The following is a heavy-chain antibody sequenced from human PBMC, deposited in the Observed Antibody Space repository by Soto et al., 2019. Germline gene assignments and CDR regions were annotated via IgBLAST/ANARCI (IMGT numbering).Heavy chain of an antibody. V-gene: IGHV5-51*01. CDR1: GYTFDNYW. D-gene: IGHD5-18*01. CDR2: IYPGDFDT. J-gene: IGHJ4*02. CDR3: ARLLGSSSGQQAIFDY. Sequence: GESLKISCIGSGYTFDNYWIGWVRQMSGKGLEWMGIIYPGDFDTRYSPSFQGHVTMSVDKSISTAYLQWSSLETSDTAMYFCARLLGSSSGQQAIFDYWGPGTPVTVSS.